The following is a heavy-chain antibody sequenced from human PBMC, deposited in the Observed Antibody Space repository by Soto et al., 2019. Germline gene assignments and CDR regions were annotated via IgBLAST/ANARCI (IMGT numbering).Heavy chain of an antibody. D-gene: IGHD3-16*01. CDR3: AREGGESSDGLYYFDS. Sequence: QVQLQESGPGLVKPSQTLSLTCTVSGGSTSSDNYWRWIRQPPGKGLEWIGHIYYSGNTDYNPSLKSRLAISIDTSKNQLSLKLSSVTAADTAVYFCAREGGESSDGLYYFDSWGQGSLVTVSS. CDR1: GGSTSSDNY. V-gene: IGHV4-30-4*01. J-gene: IGHJ4*02. CDR2: IYYSGNT.